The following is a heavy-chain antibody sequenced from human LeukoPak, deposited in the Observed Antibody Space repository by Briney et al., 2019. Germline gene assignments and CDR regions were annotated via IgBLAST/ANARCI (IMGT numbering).Heavy chain of an antibody. CDR3: ARGSGRDGFNYAFDF. CDR2: ISGYDGNT. Sequence: SSVKVSCKXSGGTFSSYAISWVRQAPGQGLEWMGWISGYDGNTYYSQKVQGRVTMTTDTSTNTAHMELRSLRSDDTAVYYCARGSGRDGFNYAFDFWGQGTMVTVSS. J-gene: IGHJ3*01. CDR1: GGTFSSYA. D-gene: IGHD5-24*01. V-gene: IGHV1-18*01.